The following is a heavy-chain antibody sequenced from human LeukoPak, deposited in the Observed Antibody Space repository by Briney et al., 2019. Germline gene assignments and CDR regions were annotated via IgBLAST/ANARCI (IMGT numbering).Heavy chain of an antibody. Sequence: GSLRLSCAASGFTFSSYDMHWVRQATGKGLEWVSAIGTAGDTYYPGSVKGRFTISRENAKNSLYLQMNSLRAGDTAVYYCAKDLSDFELVTSFDYWGQGTLVTVSS. CDR2: IGTAGDT. V-gene: IGHV3-13*01. CDR1: GFTFSSYD. D-gene: IGHD3/OR15-3a*01. CDR3: AKDLSDFELVTSFDY. J-gene: IGHJ4*02.